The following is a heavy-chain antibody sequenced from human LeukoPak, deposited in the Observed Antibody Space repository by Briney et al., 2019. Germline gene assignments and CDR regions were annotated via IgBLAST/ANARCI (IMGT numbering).Heavy chain of an antibody. CDR3: AKESGIAVAGLFDY. CDR2: ISGSGGST. V-gene: IGHV3-23*01. CDR1: GFTFSNAW. D-gene: IGHD6-19*01. Sequence: GGSLRLSCAASGFTFSNAWMNWVRQAPGKGLEWVSAISGSGGSTYYADSVKGRFTISRDNSKNTLYLQMNSLRAEDTAVYYCAKESGIAVAGLFDYWGQGTLVTVSS. J-gene: IGHJ4*02.